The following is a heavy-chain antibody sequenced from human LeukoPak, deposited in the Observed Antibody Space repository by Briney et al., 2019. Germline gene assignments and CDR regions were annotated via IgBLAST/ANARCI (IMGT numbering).Heavy chain of an antibody. J-gene: IGHJ6*03. CDR2: IKQDGSEK. V-gene: IGHV3-7*01. CDR3: ARHHSSGWIYYYYYYMDV. D-gene: IGHD6-19*01. Sequence: GGSLRLSCAASGFTFSSYWMAWVRQAPGKGLEWVANIKQDGSEKYYVDSAKGRFTISRDNAKNSLYLQMNSLRAEDTAVYYCARHHSSGWIYYYYYYMDVWGKGTTVTVSS. CDR1: GFTFSSYW.